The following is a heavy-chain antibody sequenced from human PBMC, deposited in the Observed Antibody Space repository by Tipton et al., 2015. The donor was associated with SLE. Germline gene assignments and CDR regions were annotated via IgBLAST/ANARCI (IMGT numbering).Heavy chain of an antibody. CDR3: ASHSFYFGSNHDVFDI. J-gene: IGHJ3*02. CDR1: GGSLSSHY. D-gene: IGHD3-10*01. V-gene: IGHV4-34*01. Sequence: TLSLTCTVSGGSLSSHYWSWVRQPPGKGLEWIGEINERRKSKYSPALMSRVTMSVDTSTNQFSLKLSSVTAADTAIYYCASHSFYFGSNHDVFDIWGQGTMVTVSS. CDR2: INERRKS.